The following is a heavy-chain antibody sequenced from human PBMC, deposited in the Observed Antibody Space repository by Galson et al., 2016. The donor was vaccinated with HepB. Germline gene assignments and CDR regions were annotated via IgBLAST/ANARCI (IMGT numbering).Heavy chain of an antibody. V-gene: IGHV2-5*01. CDR1: GFSLTDNAVG. D-gene: IGHD6-19*01. CDR2: MYWNDDN. Sequence: PALVKPTQTLTLTCTFSGFSLTDNAVGVGWFRQPPGKALEWLALMYWNDDNRYRSSLKSRLSLTKDTSKNQVVLTMTDMDPVDTATYYCAHGSGWLFDYWGQGTLVTASS. J-gene: IGHJ4*02. CDR3: AHGSGWLFDY.